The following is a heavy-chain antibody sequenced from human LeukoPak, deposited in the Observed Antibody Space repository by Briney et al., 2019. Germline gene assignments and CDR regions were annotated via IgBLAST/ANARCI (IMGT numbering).Heavy chain of an antibody. CDR3: ARRWKMGARGRVYFDY. D-gene: IGHD1-26*01. CDR1: GYTFTSYG. V-gene: IGHV1-18*01. J-gene: IGHJ4*02. CDR2: ISAYNGNT. Sequence: ASVKVSCKASGYTFTSYGISWVRQAPGQGLEWMGWISAYNGNTNYAQKLQGRVTMTTDTSTSTAYMELSSLRSEDTAVYYCARRWKMGARGRVYFDYWGQGTLVTVSS.